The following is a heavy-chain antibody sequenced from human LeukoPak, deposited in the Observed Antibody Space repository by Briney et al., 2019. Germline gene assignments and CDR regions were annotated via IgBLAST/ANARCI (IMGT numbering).Heavy chain of an antibody. Sequence: GGSLRLSCAAYGFTFSIYWMSWVRQAPGKGLEWVANIKQDGSEKYYVDSVKGRFTISRDNAKNSLYLQMNSLRAEDTAVYYCARVERWLQWDAFDIWGQGTMVTVSS. CDR3: ARVERWLQWDAFDI. CDR1: GFTFSIYW. V-gene: IGHV3-7*01. CDR2: IKQDGSEK. D-gene: IGHD5-12*01. J-gene: IGHJ3*02.